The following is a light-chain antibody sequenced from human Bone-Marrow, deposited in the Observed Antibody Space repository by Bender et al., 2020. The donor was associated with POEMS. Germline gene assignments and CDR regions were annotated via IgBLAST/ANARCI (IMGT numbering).Light chain of an antibody. Sequence: QSALTQPRSVSGSPGQSVTISCTGTSSDVGNYDYVSWYQQHPGKAPKLIIYEITKRPSGVPDRFSGSKSGNTASLTISGLQAEDEADYYCCSYARSSTLVFGGGTKLTVL. V-gene: IGLV2-11*01. CDR3: CSYARSSTLV. CDR1: SSDVGNYDY. CDR2: EIT. J-gene: IGLJ3*02.